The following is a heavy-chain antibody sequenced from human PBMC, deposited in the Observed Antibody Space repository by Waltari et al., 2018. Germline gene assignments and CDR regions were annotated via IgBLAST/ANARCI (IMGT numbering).Heavy chain of an antibody. D-gene: IGHD3-16*01. CDR1: GYTFTSYA. J-gene: IGHJ3*02. CDR2: INAGNVNT. CDR3: ARVEGAAGLDI. V-gene: IGHV1-3*01. Sequence: QVQLVQSGAEVKKPGASVKVSCKASGYTFTSYAMHWVRQAPGQRLEWMGWINAGNVNTKYSQKFQGRVTITRDTSARTAYMELSSLRSEDTAVYYCARVEGAAGLDIWGQGTMVTVSS.